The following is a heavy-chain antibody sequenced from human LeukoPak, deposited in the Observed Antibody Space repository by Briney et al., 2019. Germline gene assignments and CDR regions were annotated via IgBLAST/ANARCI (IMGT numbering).Heavy chain of an antibody. CDR2: INHSGST. Sequence: SETLSLTCAVYGGSFSGYYWSWIRQPPGKGLEWIGEINHSGSTNYNPSLKSRVTISVDTSKNQFSLKRSSVTSADTAVYYCARGRGDQLLFPFFDYGGQGTLVTVSS. CDR3: ARGRGDQLLFPFFDY. J-gene: IGHJ4*02. CDR1: GGSFSGYY. V-gene: IGHV4-34*01. D-gene: IGHD2-2*01.